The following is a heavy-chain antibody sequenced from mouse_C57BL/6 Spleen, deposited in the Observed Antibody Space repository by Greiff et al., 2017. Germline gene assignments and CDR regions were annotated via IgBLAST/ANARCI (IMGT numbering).Heavy chain of an antibody. CDR2: INPGSGGT. V-gene: IGHV1-54*01. CDR3: ARKDYDYLDC. CDR1: GYAFTNYL. Sequence: QVQLQQSGAELVRPGTSVKVSCKASGYAFTNYLIEWVKQRPGQGLEWIGVINPGSGGTNYNEKFKGKATLTADKSSSTAYMQLSSLTSEDSAVYYCARKDYDYLDCWGQGTTLTVS. J-gene: IGHJ2*01. D-gene: IGHD2-4*01.